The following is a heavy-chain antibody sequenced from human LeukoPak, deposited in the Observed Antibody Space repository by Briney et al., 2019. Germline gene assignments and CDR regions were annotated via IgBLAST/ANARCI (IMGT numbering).Heavy chain of an antibody. V-gene: IGHV1-18*01. CDR3: ARDVNYAFDY. Sequence: GASVKVSCKSSGYSFRRNGISWVRQAPGQGREWMAWISANSGNTNYAQNFQDRVTLTTDTSTSTAYMELRSLRSDDTAVYYCARDVNYAFDYWGQGTLVTVSS. J-gene: IGHJ4*02. D-gene: IGHD3-16*01. CDR2: ISANSGNT. CDR1: GYSFRRNG.